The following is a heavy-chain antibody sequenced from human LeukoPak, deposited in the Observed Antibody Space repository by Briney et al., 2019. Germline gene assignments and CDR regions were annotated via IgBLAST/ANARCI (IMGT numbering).Heavy chain of an antibody. J-gene: IGHJ5*02. V-gene: IGHV3-53*05. CDR2: IYSGGST. CDR1: GFTVSTNY. CDR3: ARGDKQLVFERRKGGFDP. D-gene: IGHD6-13*01. Sequence: GGSLRLSCVVSGFTVSTNYMSWVRQAPGKGLEWVSLIYSGGSTYYADSVKGRLTISRDNSKNTLYLQMNSLRAEDTAVYYCARGDKQLVFERRKGGFDPWGQGTLVTVSS.